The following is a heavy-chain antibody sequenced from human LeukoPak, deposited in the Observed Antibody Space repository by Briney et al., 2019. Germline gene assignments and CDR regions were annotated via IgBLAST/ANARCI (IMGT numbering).Heavy chain of an antibody. CDR2: FYYSGST. CDR3: ARVMRIQLWSPYFDY. J-gene: IGHJ4*02. CDR1: GGSISSYY. V-gene: IGHV4-59*12. Sequence: SETLSLTCTVSGGSISSYYWSWIRQPPGKGLEWIGYFYYSGSTNYNPSLKSRVTISVDTSKNQFSLKLSSVTAADTAVYYCARVMRIQLWSPYFDYWGQGTLVTVSS. D-gene: IGHD5-18*01.